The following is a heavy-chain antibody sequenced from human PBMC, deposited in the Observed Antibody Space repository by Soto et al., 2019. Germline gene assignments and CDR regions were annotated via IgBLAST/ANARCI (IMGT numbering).Heavy chain of an antibody. CDR3: VNQRGSGKTYCDNMDV. V-gene: IGHV3-23*01. CDR1: GFSFNSYA. J-gene: IGHJ6*02. Sequence: EVQLLESGGGLVQPGGSLRLSCETSGFSFNSYAMPWVRQAPGKGLEWVAVINYNSRATFHAQYVKGRFTISRATSRNTVFLKMDSLRAEDTAVYYCVNQRGSGKTYCDNMDVWGLGTTVIVSS. CDR2: INYNSRAT. D-gene: IGHD3-10*01.